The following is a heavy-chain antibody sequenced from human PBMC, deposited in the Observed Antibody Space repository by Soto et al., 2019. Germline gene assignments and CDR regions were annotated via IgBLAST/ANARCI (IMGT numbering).Heavy chain of an antibody. CDR2: ISAYNGNT. V-gene: IGHV1-18*01. J-gene: IGHJ3*02. Sequence: GASVKVSCKASGYTFTSYGISWVRQAPGQGLEWMGWISAYNGNTNYAQKLQGRVTMTTDTSTSTAYMELRSLRSDDTAVYYCARDQYSSSWEPDAFDIWCQGTMVTVSS. CDR3: ARDQYSSSWEPDAFDI. CDR1: GYTFTSYG. D-gene: IGHD6-13*01.